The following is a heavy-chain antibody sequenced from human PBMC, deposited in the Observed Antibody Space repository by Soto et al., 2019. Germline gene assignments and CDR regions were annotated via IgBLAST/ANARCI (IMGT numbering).Heavy chain of an antibody. V-gene: IGHV1-8*01. CDR1: GYTFTSYD. J-gene: IGHJ6*02. Sequence: GASVKVSCKASGYTFTSYDINWVRQATGQGLEWMGWMNPNSGNTGYAQKFRGRVTMTRNTSISTAYMELSSLRSEDTAVYYCARGKLGYCSGGSCYQTIYYYYGMDVWG. CDR3: ARGKLGYCSGGSCYQTIYYYYGMDV. D-gene: IGHD2-15*01. CDR2: MNPNSGNT.